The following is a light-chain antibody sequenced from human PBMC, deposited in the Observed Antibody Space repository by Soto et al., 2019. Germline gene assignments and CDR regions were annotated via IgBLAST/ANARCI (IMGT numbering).Light chain of an antibody. CDR1: QSVTYDQ. Sequence: EIVLTQSPDTLSLSPGESATLSCRASQSVTYDQLAWYRQTPGQAPKLLIYGASSRAAGIPDRFSGSGSGTDFTLAISRLEPEDFGVYHCQQYGDLPPTFGQGTKVDIK. CDR3: QQYGDLPPT. J-gene: IGKJ1*01. V-gene: IGKV3-20*01. CDR2: GAS.